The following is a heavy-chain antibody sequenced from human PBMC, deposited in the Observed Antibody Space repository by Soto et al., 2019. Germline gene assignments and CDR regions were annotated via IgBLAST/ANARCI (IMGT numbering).Heavy chain of an antibody. CDR1: GFIFNNYA. D-gene: IGHD4-17*01. J-gene: IGHJ3*01. V-gene: IGHV3-33*01. Sequence: QVQLVESGGGVVQPGKSLRLSCAASGFIFNNYALSWVRQAPGKGLEWVAVVWYDGSNAFHADSVKGRFTISRDDSKNTLYLQMNSLRVEDTAVYYCAREGQGHGDYGAYAFDVWGQGTMVTVSS. CDR3: AREGQGHGDYGAYAFDV. CDR2: VWYDGSNA.